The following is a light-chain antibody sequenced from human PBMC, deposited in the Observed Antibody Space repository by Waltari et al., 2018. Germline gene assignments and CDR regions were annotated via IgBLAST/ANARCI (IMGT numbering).Light chain of an antibody. Sequence: QYALTQPRSVSGSPGQSVTISCTGTSSDVGGYNYVSWYQQHPGKAPKLMIYDVRKRPSGVPDRFSVSKSGNTASLTISGLQAEDEADYYCCSYAGSYVVFGGGTKLTVL. V-gene: IGLV2-11*01. CDR1: SSDVGGYNY. CDR3: CSYAGSYVV. CDR2: DVR. J-gene: IGLJ2*01.